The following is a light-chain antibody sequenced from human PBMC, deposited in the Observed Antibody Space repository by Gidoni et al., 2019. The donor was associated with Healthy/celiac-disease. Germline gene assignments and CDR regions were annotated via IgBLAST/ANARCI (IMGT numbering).Light chain of an antibody. CDR3: MQALQTPIT. J-gene: IGKJ5*01. Sequence: EIVRTQSPLSLPVTPGEPASISCRSSQSLLHSNGYNYLDWYLQKPGQSPQLLIYLGSNRASGVPDRFSGSGSGTDFTLKISRVEAEDVGVYYCMQALQTPITFGQGTRLEIK. CDR2: LGS. CDR1: QSLLHSNGYNY. V-gene: IGKV2-28*01.